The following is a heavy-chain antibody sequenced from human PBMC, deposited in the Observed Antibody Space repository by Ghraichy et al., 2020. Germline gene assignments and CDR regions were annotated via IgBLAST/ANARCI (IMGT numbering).Heavy chain of an antibody. J-gene: IGHJ4*02. CDR1: GFTFSDSA. D-gene: IGHD6-13*01. V-gene: IGHV3-73*01. Sequence: GGSLRLSCAASGFTFSDSALHWVRQASGKGLEWVGRIRSKANSHATAYAASVTGRFTISRDDSKNTAYLEMSSLKTEDTAVYYCTKSVAARPMSGTSYYFDSWGQGTLVTVAS. CDR3: TKSVAARPMSGTSYYFDS. CDR2: IRSKANSHAT.